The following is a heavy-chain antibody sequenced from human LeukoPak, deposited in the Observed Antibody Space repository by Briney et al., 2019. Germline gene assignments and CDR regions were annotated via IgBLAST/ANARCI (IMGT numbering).Heavy chain of an antibody. CDR2: ISGSGGST. J-gene: IGHJ4*02. D-gene: IGHD3-10*01. CDR3: AKGGMVRGVQDY. V-gene: IGHV3-23*01. Sequence: PGGSLRLSCAATGLTFSSYAMSWVRQAPGKGLEWVSAISGSGGSTYYADSVKGRFTISRDNSKNTLCLQMNSLRAEDTAVYYCAKGGMVRGVQDYWGQGTLVTVSS. CDR1: GLTFSSYA.